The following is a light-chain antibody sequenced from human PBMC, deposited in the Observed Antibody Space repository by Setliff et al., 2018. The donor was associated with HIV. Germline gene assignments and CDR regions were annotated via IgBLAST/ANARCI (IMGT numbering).Light chain of an antibody. Sequence: QSALAQPASVSGSPGQSITISCTGTSSDVGGYNYVSWYQQHPCNAPKLMIFEVSNRPSGVSNRFSGSKSGNTASLTISGLQAEDEADYYCSSYTSSSLYVFGTGTKVTVL. CDR2: EVS. J-gene: IGLJ1*01. CDR1: SSDVGGYNY. V-gene: IGLV2-14*01. CDR3: SSYTSSSLYV.